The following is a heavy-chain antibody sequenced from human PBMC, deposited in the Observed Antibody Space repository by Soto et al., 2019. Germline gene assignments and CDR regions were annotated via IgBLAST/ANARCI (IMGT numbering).Heavy chain of an antibody. Sequence: HPGGSLRLSCAACGFTFSSYAMSWVRQAPGKGLEWVSAISGSGGSTYYADSVKGRFTISRDNSKNTLYLQMNSLRAEDTAVYYCAKNLAYYDSSGPHTNHYYYYGMDVWGQGTTVTVSS. V-gene: IGHV3-23*01. D-gene: IGHD3-22*01. J-gene: IGHJ6*02. CDR1: GFTFSSYA. CDR2: ISGSGGST. CDR3: AKNLAYYDSSGPHTNHYYYYGMDV.